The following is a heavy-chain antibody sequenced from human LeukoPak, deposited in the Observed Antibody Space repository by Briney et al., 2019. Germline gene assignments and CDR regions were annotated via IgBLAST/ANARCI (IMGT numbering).Heavy chain of an antibody. CDR3: ARALGVRGGSRSHFQH. Sequence: SETLSLTCAVYGGSFSGYYWSWIRQPPGKGLEWIGEINHSGSNNYNPSLKSRVTISVDTSKNPFSLKLSSVTAADTAVYYCARALGVRGGSRSHFQHWGQGTLVTVSS. CDR1: GGSFSGYY. D-gene: IGHD3-10*01. V-gene: IGHV4-34*01. J-gene: IGHJ1*01. CDR2: INHSGSN.